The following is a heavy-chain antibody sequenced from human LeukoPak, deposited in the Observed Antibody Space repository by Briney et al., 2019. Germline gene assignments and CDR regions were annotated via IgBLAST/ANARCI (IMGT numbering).Heavy chain of an antibody. J-gene: IGHJ6*02. CDR2: IYSGGST. CDR3: ARGLYYYYGMDV. Sequence: GGSLRLTCAASGFTVSSNYMSWVRQAPGKGLEWVSVIYSGGSTYYADSVKGRFTISRDNSKNTLYLQMNSLRAEDTAVHYCARGLYYYYGMDVWGQGTTVTVSS. CDR1: GFTVSSNY. V-gene: IGHV3-53*01.